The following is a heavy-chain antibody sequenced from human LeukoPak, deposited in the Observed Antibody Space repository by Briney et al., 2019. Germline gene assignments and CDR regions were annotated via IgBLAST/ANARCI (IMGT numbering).Heavy chain of an antibody. D-gene: IGHD3-22*01. CDR3: ARVSYYYDSSGYTENYYYYYMDV. CDR2: IYHSGST. Sequence: SETLSLTCTVSGDSISGYYWSWIRQPPGKGLEWIGEIYHSGSTNYNPSLKSRVTISVDKSKNQFSLKLSSVTAADTAVYYCARVSYYYDSSGYTENYYYYYMDVWGKGTTVTVSS. V-gene: IGHV4-59*12. CDR1: GDSISGYY. J-gene: IGHJ6*03.